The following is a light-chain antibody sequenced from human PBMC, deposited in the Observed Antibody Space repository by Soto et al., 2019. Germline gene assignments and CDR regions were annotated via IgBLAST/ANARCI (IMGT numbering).Light chain of an antibody. V-gene: IGKV3-11*01. CDR3: HQRSNWPPA. CDR2: DAS. Sequence: EIVLTQSPATLSLSPGERATLSCRASQSVSSYLAWYQQKPGQAPRLLIYDASNRATGIPARFSGSGSGTDFTLTISSLEPDDFAVYYSHQRSNWPPAFGQGTKVEIK. CDR1: QSVSSY. J-gene: IGKJ1*01.